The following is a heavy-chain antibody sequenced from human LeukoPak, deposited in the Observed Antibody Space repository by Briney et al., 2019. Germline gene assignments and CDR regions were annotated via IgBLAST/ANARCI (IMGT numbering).Heavy chain of an antibody. CDR3: ANTGYSYARLKKDY. CDR1: GFPFSSYW. D-gene: IGHD5-18*01. Sequence: GGSLRLSCVASGFPFSSYWMTWVRQAPGKGLEWVANIKQDGSKKSYVDSVKGRFTISRDNSKNTLYLQMNSLRAEDTAVYYCANTGYSYARLKKDYWGQGTLVTVSS. CDR2: IKQDGSKK. J-gene: IGHJ4*02. V-gene: IGHV3-7*03.